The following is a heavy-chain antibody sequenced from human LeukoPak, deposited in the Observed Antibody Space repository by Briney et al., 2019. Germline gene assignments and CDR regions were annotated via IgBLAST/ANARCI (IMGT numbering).Heavy chain of an antibody. CDR3: ARDMTTVTYAFDI. D-gene: IGHD4-11*01. J-gene: IGHJ3*02. V-gene: IGHV4-31*03. CDR1: GGSISSGGYY. Sequence: TLSLTCTVSGGSISSGGYYWSWIRQHPGKGLEWIGYIYYSGSTYYNPSLKSRVTISVDTSKNQFSLELSSVTAADTAVYYCARDMTTVTYAFDIWGQGTMVTVSS. CDR2: IYYSGST.